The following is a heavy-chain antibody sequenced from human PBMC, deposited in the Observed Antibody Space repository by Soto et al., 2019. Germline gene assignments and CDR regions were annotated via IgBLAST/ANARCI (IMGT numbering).Heavy chain of an antibody. CDR3: ARDQAGPSPYFDY. D-gene: IGHD6-19*01. J-gene: IGHJ4*02. V-gene: IGHV3-33*01. Sequence: QVQLVESGGGVVQPGRSLRLSCAASGFTFSSYGMHWVRQAPGKGLEWVAVIWYDGSNKYYADSVKGRFTISRDNSKNTLYLQMNSLRAEDTAVYYCARDQAGPSPYFDYWGQGTLVTVSS. CDR1: GFTFSSYG. CDR2: IWYDGSNK.